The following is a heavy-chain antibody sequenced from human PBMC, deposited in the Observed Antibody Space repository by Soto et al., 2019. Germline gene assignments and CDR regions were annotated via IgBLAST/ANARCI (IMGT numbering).Heavy chain of an antibody. V-gene: IGHV3-30*18. CDR2: ISYDGSNK. Sequence: GGSLRLSCAASGFTFSSYGMHWVRQAPGKGLEWVAVISYDGSNKYYADSVKGRFTISRDNSKNRLYLQMNSLRAEDTAVYYCAKDLENYYDSSGYPGPDAFDIWGQGTMVTVSS. CDR3: AKDLENYYDSSGYPGPDAFDI. J-gene: IGHJ3*02. CDR1: GFTFSSYG. D-gene: IGHD3-22*01.